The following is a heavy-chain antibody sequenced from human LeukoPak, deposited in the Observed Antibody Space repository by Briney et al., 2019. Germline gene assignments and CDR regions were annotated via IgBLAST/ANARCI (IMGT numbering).Heavy chain of an antibody. V-gene: IGHV3-23*01. J-gene: IGHJ4*02. CDR3: VGWYFDY. Sequence: PGGSLRLSCVASGFTSSNYAMGWVRQTPGKGLEWVSSITNSGGGAYYADSMKGRFTISRDNSKNTLYLQMNSLRAEDTAVYYCVGWYFDYWGQGTLVTVSS. D-gene: IGHD5-24*01. CDR2: ITNSGGGA. CDR1: GFTSSNYA.